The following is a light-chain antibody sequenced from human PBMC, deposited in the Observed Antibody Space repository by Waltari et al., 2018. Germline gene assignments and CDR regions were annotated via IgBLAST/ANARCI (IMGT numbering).Light chain of an antibody. V-gene: IGKV1-9*01. CDR3: QQFNASPRT. CDR2: AAS. Sequence: IQLTQSPSSLSASVGDRVTITCRASQGVNVYLAWYQQKPGKAPKLLIYAASTLQSGVSSRFSGGGSGTDFTLTINSLQPEDIATYYCQQFNASPRTFGQGTNVEIK. J-gene: IGKJ1*01. CDR1: QGVNVY.